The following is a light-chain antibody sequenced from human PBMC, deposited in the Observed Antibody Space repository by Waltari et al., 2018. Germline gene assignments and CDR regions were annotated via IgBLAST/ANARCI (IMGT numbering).Light chain of an antibody. V-gene: IGLV2-8*01. CDR3: SSYAGSNTVV. J-gene: IGLJ2*01. Sequence: QSALTQPPSASGSPGQSVTISCTGTSSEVGGYNYVSWYQQHPGKAPKLMIYEVSKRPSGVPDRISGYRSGNTASLTVSGLQAEDEADYYCSSYAGSNTVVFGGGTKLTVL. CDR2: EVS. CDR1: SSEVGGYNY.